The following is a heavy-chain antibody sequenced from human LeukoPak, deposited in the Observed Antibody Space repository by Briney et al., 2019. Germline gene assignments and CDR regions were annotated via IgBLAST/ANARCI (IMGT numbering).Heavy chain of an antibody. CDR1: EFTFSNYA. V-gene: IGHV3-30-3*01. CDR2: ISYDGNTI. CDR3: ARSGGLQKFDY. D-gene: IGHD4-11*01. Sequence: QPGGSLRLSCADSEFTFSNYALHWVRQAPGKGLQWVAVISYDGNTIHYADSVEGRFIISRDTSKNTLYLQMNSLRAEDTAVYYRARSGGLQKFDYWGQGTLVTVSS. J-gene: IGHJ4*02.